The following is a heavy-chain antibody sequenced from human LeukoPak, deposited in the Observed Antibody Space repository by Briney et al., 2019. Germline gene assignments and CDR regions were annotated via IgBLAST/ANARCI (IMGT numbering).Heavy chain of an antibody. CDR2: IIPIFGTA. CDR1: GGTFSSYA. Sequence: XVKVSCKASGGTFSSYAVSWVRQAPGQGLEWMGGIIPIFGTANYAQKVQGRVTITADESTSTAYMELSSLRSEDTAVYYCARMVTIFGVVIREVDYWGQGTLVTVSS. CDR3: ARMVTIFGVVIREVDY. D-gene: IGHD3-3*01. V-gene: IGHV1-69*13. J-gene: IGHJ4*02.